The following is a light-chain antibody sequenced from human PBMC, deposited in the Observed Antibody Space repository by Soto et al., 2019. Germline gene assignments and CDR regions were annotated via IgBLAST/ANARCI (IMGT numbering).Light chain of an antibody. J-gene: IGLJ2*01. CDR3: TSYAGSYADVV. Sequence: QSALTQPPSASGSPGQSVTISCTGASSDFGATNYVSWYQQHPGKAPKLMIFEVTKRPSGVPDRFSGSKSGNTASLTVSGLQAADEAHYYCTSYAGSYADVVFGGGTKLTVL. CDR1: SSDFGATNY. CDR2: EVT. V-gene: IGLV2-8*01.